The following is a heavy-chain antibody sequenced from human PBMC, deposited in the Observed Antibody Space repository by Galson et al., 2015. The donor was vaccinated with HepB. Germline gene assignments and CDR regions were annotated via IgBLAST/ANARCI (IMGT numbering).Heavy chain of an antibody. V-gene: IGHV3-33*08. CDR2: IWYDGSIK. CDR1: GFTFSSYG. CDR3: ARGPYYSSELNWFDP. J-gene: IGHJ5*02. D-gene: IGHD6-19*01. Sequence: SLRLSCAASGFTFSSYGIHWVRQAPGKGLEWVAFIWYDGSIKYYSDSVKGRFTISRDNSKYTLYLQMNSLGAEDTAVYYCARGPYYSSELNWFDPWGQGTPVTVSS.